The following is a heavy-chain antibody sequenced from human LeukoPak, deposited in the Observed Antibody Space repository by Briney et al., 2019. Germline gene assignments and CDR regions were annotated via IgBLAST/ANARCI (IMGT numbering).Heavy chain of an antibody. V-gene: IGHV4-4*07. D-gene: IGHD3-16*02. CDR3: AREGGGSNRCLD. J-gene: IGHJ1*01. CDR1: GGSISGYF. Sequence: SETLSLTCTVSGGSISGYFWSWIRQPAGKGLEWIGRIYATGTTNYNPSLKSRVTMSVDTSKNQFSLNLTSVTAADTAVYYCAREGGGSNRCLDWGQGTLVTVS. CDR2: IYATGTT.